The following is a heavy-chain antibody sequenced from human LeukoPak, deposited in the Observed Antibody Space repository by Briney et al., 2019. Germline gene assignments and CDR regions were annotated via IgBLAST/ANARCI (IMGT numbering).Heavy chain of an antibody. J-gene: IGHJ3*02. Sequence: GGPLSPSCAASGFTFSSYGMHWVGQAPAKGLEGVAFLRYDGSNKYYADSVKGRFTISRDNSKNTLYLQMNSLRAEDTAVYYCAKEGIRLRCSSTSCGSFDIWGQGTMITVSS. CDR2: LRYDGSNK. D-gene: IGHD2-2*01. CDR3: AKEGIRLRCSSTSCGSFDI. V-gene: IGHV3-30*02. CDR1: GFTFSSYG.